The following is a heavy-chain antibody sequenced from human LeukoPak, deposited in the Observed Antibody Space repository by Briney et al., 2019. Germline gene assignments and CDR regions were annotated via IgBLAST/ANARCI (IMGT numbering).Heavy chain of an antibody. CDR3: AKDMSSGWPHYFDY. CDR1: GFTFSNYA. CDR2: ISGSGGST. J-gene: IGHJ4*02. Sequence: GMSLRLSCAASGFTFSNYAMSWVRQAPGKGLEWVSAISGSGGSTYYADSVKGRFTISRDNSKNTLYLQMNSLRAEDTAVYYCAKDMSSGWPHYFDYWGQGTLVTVSS. D-gene: IGHD6-19*01. V-gene: IGHV3-23*01.